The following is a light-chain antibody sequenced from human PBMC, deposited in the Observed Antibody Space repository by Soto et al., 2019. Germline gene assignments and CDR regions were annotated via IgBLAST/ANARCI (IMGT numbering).Light chain of an antibody. Sequence: EIVLTQSPATLSLSPGERATLSCRASQSVSTYLAWYQQKPGQAPRLLIYDASNSATGIPARFSGGGSGIDFTLTISSLAPEDFAVYYCQLRSNWPPITVGQGTRLEIK. J-gene: IGKJ5*01. CDR2: DAS. CDR3: QLRSNWPPIT. V-gene: IGKV3-11*01. CDR1: QSVSTY.